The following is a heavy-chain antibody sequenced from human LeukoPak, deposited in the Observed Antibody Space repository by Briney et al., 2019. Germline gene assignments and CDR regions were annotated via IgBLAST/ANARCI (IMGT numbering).Heavy chain of an antibody. V-gene: IGHV5-51*01. D-gene: IGHD6-19*01. CDR1: GYSFTTYW. Sequence: GESLKISCKGSGYSFTTYWIGWVCQMPGKGLEWMGIIYPGDSDTRYSPSFQGQVTISADKSISTAYLQWSSLKASDTAMYYCARAGYSSGWYSNKGNWFDPWGQGTLVTVSS. CDR2: IYPGDSDT. J-gene: IGHJ5*02. CDR3: ARAGYSSGWYSNKGNWFDP.